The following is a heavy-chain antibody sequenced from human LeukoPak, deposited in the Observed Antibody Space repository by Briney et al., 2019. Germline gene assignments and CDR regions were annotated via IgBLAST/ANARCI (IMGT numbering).Heavy chain of an antibody. D-gene: IGHD3-10*01. Sequence: PGRSLRLSCAASGFTFSRYGMHWVRQAPGKGLEWVAVISYDGSNKYYADSVKGRFTISRDNSKNTLYLQMSSLRAEDTAVYYGAKPYYYGCGSYFFDYWGQRTLVTVSA. CDR2: ISYDGSNK. CDR3: AKPYYYGCGSYFFDY. V-gene: IGHV3-30*18. CDR1: GFTFSRYG. J-gene: IGHJ4*01.